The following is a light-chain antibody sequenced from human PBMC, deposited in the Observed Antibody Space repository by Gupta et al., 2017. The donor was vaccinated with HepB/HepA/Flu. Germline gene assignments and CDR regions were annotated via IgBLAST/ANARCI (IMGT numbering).Light chain of an antibody. Sequence: EIVLTQSPGTLSLSPGERATLSCRASQSVSSSYLAWYQQKPGQAPRLLIYGASSRATGIPDSFSGSGSGTDFTLTISRLEPEDFAVYYCQQYGSSPLFTFGPGTKVDI. CDR2: GAS. J-gene: IGKJ3*01. CDR3: QQYGSSPLFT. V-gene: IGKV3-20*01. CDR1: QSVSSSY.